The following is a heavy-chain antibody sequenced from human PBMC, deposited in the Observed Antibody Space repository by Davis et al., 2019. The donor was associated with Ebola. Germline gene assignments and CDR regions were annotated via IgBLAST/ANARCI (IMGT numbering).Heavy chain of an antibody. V-gene: IGHV3-7*03. CDR3: ARDVGVEFDY. J-gene: IGHJ4*02. Sequence: GESLKISCAASGFTFYRYEMNWVRQAPGKGLEWVANIKEDGSEQYYVDSVRGRFTISRDNARNSVFLHMNSLRAEDTAVYYCARDVGVEFDYWGQGALVTVSS. CDR2: IKEDGSEQ. CDR1: GFTFYRYE. D-gene: IGHD3-10*01.